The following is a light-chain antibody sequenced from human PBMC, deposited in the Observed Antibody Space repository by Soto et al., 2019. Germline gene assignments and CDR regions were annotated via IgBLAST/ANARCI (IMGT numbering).Light chain of an antibody. CDR3: QQRTNWPPVT. CDR2: DAS. CDR1: QSVGSY. J-gene: IGKJ3*01. V-gene: IGKV3-11*01. Sequence: EIVLTQSPATLSLSPRERATLSCRASQSVGSYLAWYQQKPGQAPRLLIYDASTRATGIPARFSASGSGTDFTLTISSLEPEDFAVYYCQQRTNWPPVTFGPGTKVDIK.